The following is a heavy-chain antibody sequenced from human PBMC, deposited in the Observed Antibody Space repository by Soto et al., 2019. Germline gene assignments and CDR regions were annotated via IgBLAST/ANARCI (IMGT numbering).Heavy chain of an antibody. CDR2: IIPIFGTA. V-gene: IGHV1-69*01. J-gene: IGHJ5*02. CDR1: GGTFSSYA. D-gene: IGHD3-3*01. CDR3: ARPRVANYDFWSGYPTDWFDP. Sequence: QVQLVQSGAEVQKPGSSVKVSCKASGGTFSSYAISWVRQAPGQGLEWMGGIIPIFGTANYAQKFQGRVTITADESTSTAYMELSSLRSEDTAVYYCARPRVANYDFWSGYPTDWFDPWGQGTLVTVSS.